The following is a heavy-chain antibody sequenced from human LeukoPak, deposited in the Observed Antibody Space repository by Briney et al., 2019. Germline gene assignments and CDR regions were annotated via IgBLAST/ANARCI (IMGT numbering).Heavy chain of an antibody. V-gene: IGHV1-24*01. Sequence: ASVKFSCKVSGYTLRELSMCWVRQAPGNWLEWMGGFDPEDGETIYAQKFQGRVTMTEDTSTDTAYMELSSLRSEDTAVYYCATGGYSYGDAPFDYWGQGTLVTVSS. CDR2: FDPEDGET. D-gene: IGHD5-18*01. CDR1: GYTLRELS. CDR3: ATGGYSYGDAPFDY. J-gene: IGHJ4*02.